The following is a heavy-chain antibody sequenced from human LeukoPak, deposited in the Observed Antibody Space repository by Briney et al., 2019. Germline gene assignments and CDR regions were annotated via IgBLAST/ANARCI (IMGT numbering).Heavy chain of an antibody. J-gene: IGHJ6*03. Sequence: TGGSLRLSCAASGFTFSSYGMHWVRQAPGKGLEWVAFIRYDGSNKYYADSVKGRFTISRDNSKNTLYLQMNSLRAEDTAVYYCAKDEGELLAYYYYMVVWGKGTTVTISS. CDR2: IRYDGSNK. CDR3: AKDEGELLAYYYYMVV. V-gene: IGHV3-30*02. CDR1: GFTFSSYG. D-gene: IGHD1-26*01.